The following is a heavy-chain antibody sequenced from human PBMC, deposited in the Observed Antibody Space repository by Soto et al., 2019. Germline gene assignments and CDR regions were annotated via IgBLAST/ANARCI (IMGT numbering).Heavy chain of an antibody. V-gene: IGHV3-23*01. D-gene: IGHD6-25*01. CDR1: GFTFSSYA. J-gene: IGHJ4*02. CDR3: ARSREIIASAGSFDY. Sequence: PGGSLRLSCAASGFTFSSYAMSWVRQAPGKGLEWVSAISGSGGSTYYADSVKGRFTISRDNSKNTLHLQMKSLRAEDTAVYYCARSREIIASAGSFDYWGQGTLVTVSS. CDR2: ISGSGGST.